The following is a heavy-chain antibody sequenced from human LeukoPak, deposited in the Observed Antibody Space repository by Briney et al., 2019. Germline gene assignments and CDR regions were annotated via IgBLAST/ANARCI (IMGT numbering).Heavy chain of an antibody. CDR2: IYYSGTT. D-gene: IGHD3-3*01. CDR1: GGSISSYY. CDR3: ARPHYDFWSGYYY. V-gene: IGHV4-59*01. Sequence: SETLFLTCTVSGGSISSYYWNWIRQPPGKGLEWIVYIYYSGTTNYNPSLKSRVTISLDTSKNQFSLKLNSVTAADTAVYYCARPHYDFWSGYYYWGQGTLVTVSS. J-gene: IGHJ4*02.